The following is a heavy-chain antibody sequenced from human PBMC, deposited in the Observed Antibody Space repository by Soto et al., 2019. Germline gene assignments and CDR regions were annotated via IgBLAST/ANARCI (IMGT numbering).Heavy chain of an antibody. V-gene: IGHV3-7*01. CDR2: INQDRSER. Sequence: GSLRLSCVASGFTFNSYWMSWVRQAPGKGLEWVANINQDRSERYYVDSVKGRFTISRDNAKTSLYLQMNSLRAEDTAVYYCAGRSAPQLWGQGTLVTVSS. CDR1: GFTFNSYW. J-gene: IGHJ3*01. CDR3: AGRSAPQL.